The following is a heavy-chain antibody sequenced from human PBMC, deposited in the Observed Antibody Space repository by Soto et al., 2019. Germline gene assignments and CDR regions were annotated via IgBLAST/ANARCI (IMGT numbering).Heavy chain of an antibody. Sequence: PSETLSLTCTVSGGSISSGDYYWSWIRQPPGKGLEWIGYIYYSGSTYYNPSLKSRVTISVDTSKNQFSLKLSSVTAADTAVYYCARGPNYYDSSGYPPDYWGQGTLVTVSS. J-gene: IGHJ4*02. CDR3: ARGPNYYDSSGYPPDY. D-gene: IGHD3-22*01. V-gene: IGHV4-30-4*01. CDR2: IYYSGST. CDR1: GGSISSGDYY.